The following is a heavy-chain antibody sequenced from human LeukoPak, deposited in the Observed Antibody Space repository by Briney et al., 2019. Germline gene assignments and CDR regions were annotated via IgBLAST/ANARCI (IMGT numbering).Heavy chain of an antibody. CDR1: GYRFTSYW. CDR3: ARHVYCSSSSCYAAFYI. Sequence: GESLRISCKGSGYRFTSYWISWVRQMPGKGLEWMGRIDPSDSHTNYSPSFQGHVTISADKSISTAYLQSSSMKASDTAMYYCARHVYCSSSSCYAAFYIWGQGKKVTVSS. D-gene: IGHD2-2*01. V-gene: IGHV5-10-1*01. CDR2: IDPSDSHT. J-gene: IGHJ3*02.